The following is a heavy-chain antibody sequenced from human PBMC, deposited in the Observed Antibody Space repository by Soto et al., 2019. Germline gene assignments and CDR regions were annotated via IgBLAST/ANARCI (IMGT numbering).Heavy chain of an antibody. CDR2: IIPIFGTA. V-gene: IGHV1-69*13. CDR1: GGTFSSYA. J-gene: IGHJ5*02. Sequence: SVKVSCKASGGTFSSYAISWVRQAPGQGLEWMGGIIPIFGTANYAQKFQGRVTITADESTSTAYMELSSLRSEDTAVYYCAREPQYCSSTSCYQGWFDPWGQGTLVTVSS. CDR3: AREPQYCSSTSCYQGWFDP. D-gene: IGHD2-2*01.